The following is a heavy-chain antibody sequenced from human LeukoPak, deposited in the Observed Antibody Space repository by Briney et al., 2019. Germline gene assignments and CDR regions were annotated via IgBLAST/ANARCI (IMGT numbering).Heavy chain of an antibody. J-gene: IGHJ4*02. D-gene: IGHD1-26*01. CDR1: GFTFSSYA. Sequence: GRSLRLSCAASGFTFSSYAMHWVRQAPGKGLEWVAVISYDGSNKYYADSVKGRFTISRDNSKNTLYLQMNSLRAEDTAVYYCARGPQGAVNSDYWGQGTLVTVSS. V-gene: IGHV3-30*04. CDR2: ISYDGSNK. CDR3: ARGPQGAVNSDY.